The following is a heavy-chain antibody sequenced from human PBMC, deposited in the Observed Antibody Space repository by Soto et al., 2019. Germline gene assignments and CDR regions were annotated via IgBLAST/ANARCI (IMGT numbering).Heavy chain of an antibody. CDR2: ISSSSSYT. V-gene: IGHV3-21*01. D-gene: IGHD3-10*01. J-gene: IGHJ4*02. CDR1: GFTFSRYN. Sequence: PWGSLRLSCAASGFTFSRYNMQWVRQAPGKGLEWVSFISSSSSYTYYADSVKGRSTISRDNAKNSLYLQMNSLRAEDTAVYYCARDRGSMIRGLVITSKTPWANDYWGLGTLVTVSS. CDR3: ARDRGSMIRGLVITSKTPWANDY.